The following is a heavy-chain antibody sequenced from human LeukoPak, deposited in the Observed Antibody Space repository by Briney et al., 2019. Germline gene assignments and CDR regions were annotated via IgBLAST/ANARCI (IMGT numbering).Heavy chain of an antibody. Sequence: GSLRLSCAASGFTLSSYWMHWVRQPPGKGLEWIGEINHSGSTNYNPSLKSRVTISVDTSKNQFSLKLGSVTAADTAVYYCARVGADGSGFLFDYWGQGTLVTVSS. D-gene: IGHD3-10*01. CDR1: GFTLSSYW. CDR2: INHSGST. V-gene: IGHV4-34*01. J-gene: IGHJ4*02. CDR3: ARVGADGSGFLFDY.